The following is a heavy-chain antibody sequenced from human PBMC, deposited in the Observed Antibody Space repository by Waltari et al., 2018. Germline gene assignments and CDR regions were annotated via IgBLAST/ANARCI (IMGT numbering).Heavy chain of an antibody. V-gene: IGHV3-23*01. D-gene: IGHD3-22*01. J-gene: IGHJ4*02. CDR2: ICGGGGGRGGNT. Sequence: EVQLLESGGGLVQPGGSLRLSCAASGFTFIRSAMGCVRPAPGEGRGAVRAICGGGGGRGGNTTYAASVKGRFTISRDNSKNTLYLQMNSLRAEDTAVYYCAKGSLYYDSSGYYLGLSGGGYYFDYWGQGTLVTVSS. CDR1: GFTFIRSA. CDR3: AKGSLYYDSSGYYLGLSGGGYYFDY.